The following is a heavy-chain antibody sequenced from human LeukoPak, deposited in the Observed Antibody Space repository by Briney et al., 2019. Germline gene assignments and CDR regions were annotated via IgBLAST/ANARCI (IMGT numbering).Heavy chain of an antibody. V-gene: IGHV4-38-2*02. J-gene: IGHJ4*02. D-gene: IGHD1-26*01. CDR1: GYFSTAYY. Sequence: SETLSLTCTVSGYFSTAYYWGWIRQPPGKGLEWIASIYHSGSTYHNPSLKSRVTISVDMSKNQFSLKLTSVTAADTAVYYCARNPTVGANRWFDYWGQGTLVTVSS. CDR2: IYHSGST. CDR3: ARNPTVGANRWFDY.